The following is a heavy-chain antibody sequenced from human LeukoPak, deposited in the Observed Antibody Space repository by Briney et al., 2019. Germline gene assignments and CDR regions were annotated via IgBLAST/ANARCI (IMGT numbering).Heavy chain of an antibody. CDR1: GFTFSTYV. Sequence: GGSLRLSCAASGFTFSTYVMNWVRQAPGKGLEWVSTISGSGGSTYYADSVKGRFTISRENSKNTLYLQMNSLRAEDTAVYYCAKGDYGGDFRYFDYWGQGTLVTVSS. CDR2: ISGSGGST. CDR3: AKGDYGGDFRYFDY. D-gene: IGHD4-23*01. J-gene: IGHJ4*02. V-gene: IGHV3-23*01.